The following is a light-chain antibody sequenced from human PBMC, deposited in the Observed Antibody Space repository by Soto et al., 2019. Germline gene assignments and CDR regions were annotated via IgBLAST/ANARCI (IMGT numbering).Light chain of an antibody. CDR2: DAS. J-gene: IGKJ2*01. Sequence: DIQMTQSPSTLSASVGDRVTITCRASQTISSSLAWYQHKPGKAPKLLIFDASTLQTGVPSRFSGGGFGTEFPLTITGLQPDDFATYYCQQHNDYTAFTFGQWTKLEIK. V-gene: IGKV1-5*01. CDR3: QQHNDYTAFT. CDR1: QTISSS.